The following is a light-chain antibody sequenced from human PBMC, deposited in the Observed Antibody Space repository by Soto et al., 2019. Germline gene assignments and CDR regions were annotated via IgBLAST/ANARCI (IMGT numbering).Light chain of an antibody. V-gene: IGLV1-47*02. CDR3: AAWDDSLSGRVV. J-gene: IGLJ2*01. CDR1: SSNIGSNY. CDR2: SNN. Sequence: QSVLTQPPSASGTPGQRVTISCSGSSSNIGSNYVYWYQQLPGTAPKLLIYSNNQRPSGVPDRFSGSKSGTSASLAISGLRSEDEADYYCAAWDDSLSGRVVFGGGTKPTVL.